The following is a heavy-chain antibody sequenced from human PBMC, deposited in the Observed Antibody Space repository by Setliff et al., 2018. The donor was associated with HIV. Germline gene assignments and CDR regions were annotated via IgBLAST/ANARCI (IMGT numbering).Heavy chain of an antibody. CDR1: GYSFTNYD. D-gene: IGHD6-13*01. Sequence: ASVKVSCKTSGYSFTNYDINWVRQAPGQGLEWMGRINRDNGGIDYAQKFQGRVTMTRDTSTSTVYMELSSLRSEVTGVYYCAIGSSNWPHRPNNYYFDYWGQGTPVTVSS. V-gene: IGHV1-8*02. CDR2: INRDNGGI. CDR3: AIGSSNWPHRPNNYYFDY. J-gene: IGHJ4*02.